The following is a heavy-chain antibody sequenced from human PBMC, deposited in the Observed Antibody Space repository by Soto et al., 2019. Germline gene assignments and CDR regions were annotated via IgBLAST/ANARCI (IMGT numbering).Heavy chain of an antibody. V-gene: IGHV4-59*01. Sequence: QVQLQESGPGLVKPSETLSLTCTVSGGSISSYYWSWIRQPPGKGLEWIGYIYYSGSTNYNPSLKSRVTISVDTSKNQFSLKLSSVTAADTAVYYCASSRITIFGVPVWFDPWGQGTLVTVSS. J-gene: IGHJ5*02. CDR3: ASSRITIFGVPVWFDP. CDR2: IYYSGST. D-gene: IGHD3-3*01. CDR1: GGSISSYY.